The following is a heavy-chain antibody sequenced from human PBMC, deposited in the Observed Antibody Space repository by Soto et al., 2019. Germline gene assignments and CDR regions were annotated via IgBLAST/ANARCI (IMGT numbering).Heavy chain of an antibody. D-gene: IGHD6-19*01. Sequence: QVQLQQWGAGLLKPSETLSLTCAVYGGSFSGYYWSWIRQPPGKGREWIGEINHSGSTNYNPSLKSRVTISVDTSKNQFSLKLSSVTAADTAVYYCARGRRAVAGIGGSFQHWGQGTLVTVSS. CDR3: ARGRRAVAGIGGSFQH. CDR1: GGSFSGYY. J-gene: IGHJ1*01. CDR2: INHSGST. V-gene: IGHV4-34*01.